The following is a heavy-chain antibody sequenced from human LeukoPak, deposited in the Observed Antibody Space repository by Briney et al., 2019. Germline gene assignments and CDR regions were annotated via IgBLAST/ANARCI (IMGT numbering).Heavy chain of an antibody. CDR2: IHDSGSN. J-gene: IGHJ4*02. V-gene: IGHV4-59*08. CDR1: GGTISSYY. CDR3: ARWYYSGWAFDY. Sequence: SETLSHTCTVSGGTISSYYWNWIRQPPGKGLEWIGYIHDSGSNKYNPSLKSRVTISVETSKNQFSLKLSSVTAADTGVYYCARWYYSGWAFDYWGQGTLVTGSS. D-gene: IGHD6-19*01.